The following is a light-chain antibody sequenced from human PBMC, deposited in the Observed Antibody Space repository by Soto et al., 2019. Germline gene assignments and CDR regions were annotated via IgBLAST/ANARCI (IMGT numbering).Light chain of an antibody. CDR1: QTISSW. CDR3: QHYNSYSEA. CDR2: KAS. V-gene: IGKV1-5*03. J-gene: IGKJ1*01. Sequence: DIQMTQSPSTPSGSVGDRVTIPFRDSQTISSWLAWYQQKPGKAPKLLIYKASTLKSGVPSRFSGSGSGTEFTLTISSLQPDDFATYYCQHYNSYSEAFGQGTKVDI.